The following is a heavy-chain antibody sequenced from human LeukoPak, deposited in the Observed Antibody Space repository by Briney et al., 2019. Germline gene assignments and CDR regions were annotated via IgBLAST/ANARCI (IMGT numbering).Heavy chain of an antibody. J-gene: IGHJ4*02. D-gene: IGHD2-15*01. CDR2: INPSGGST. V-gene: IGHV1-46*01. Sequence: ASVKVSCKASGYTFTSYYMHWVRQAPGQGLEWMGIINPSGGSTSYAQKFQGRVTMTRDTSTSTVYMELSSLRSDDTAVYYCARSRGYCSGGSCYSGYQQLFDYWGQGTLVTVSS. CDR1: GYTFTSYY. CDR3: ARSRGYCSGGSCYSGYQQLFDY.